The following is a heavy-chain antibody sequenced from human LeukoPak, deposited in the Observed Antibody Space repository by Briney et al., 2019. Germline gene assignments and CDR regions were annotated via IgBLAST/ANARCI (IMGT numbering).Heavy chain of an antibody. CDR1: GFTFYEYA. V-gene: IGHV3-43*02. CDR2: LVGDGATT. Sequence: GGPLRLSCAASGFTFYEYAMYWVREAPGNGLGWVALLVGDGATTHYADHVTGRFTVSRDNSKNSLYPQKISMKICDTALYYCAKDFGEGGYWGQGTLVTVSS. CDR3: AKDFGEGGY. D-gene: IGHD3-10*01. J-gene: IGHJ4*02.